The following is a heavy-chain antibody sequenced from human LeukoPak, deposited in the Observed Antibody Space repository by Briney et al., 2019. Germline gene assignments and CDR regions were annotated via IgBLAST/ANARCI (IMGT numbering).Heavy chain of an antibody. Sequence: GGSLRLSCAASGFTFSSYWMSWVRQAPGKGLEWVAYIKQDGSEKYYADSVKGRFTISRDNAKNSLYLQMNSLRAEDTAVYYCARDLMGIAYRGAFYYWGQGTLVTVSS. D-gene: IGHD6-13*01. CDR1: GFTFSSYW. CDR3: ARDLMGIAYRGAFYY. V-gene: IGHV3-7*03. CDR2: IKQDGSEK. J-gene: IGHJ4*02.